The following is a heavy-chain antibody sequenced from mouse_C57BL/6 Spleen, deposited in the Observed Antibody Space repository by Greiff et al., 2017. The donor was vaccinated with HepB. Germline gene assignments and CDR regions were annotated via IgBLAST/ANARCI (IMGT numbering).Heavy chain of an antibody. Sequence: VQLQQSGPELVKPGASVKMSCKASGYTFTDYNMHWVKQSHGKSLEWIGYINPNNGGTSYNQKFKGKATLTVNKSSSTAYMELRSLTSEDSAVYYCARSEVGRAWFAYWGQGTLVTVSA. CDR1: GYTFTDYN. V-gene: IGHV1-22*01. J-gene: IGHJ3*01. CDR2: INPNNGGT. CDR3: ARSEVGRAWFAY. D-gene: IGHD4-1*01.